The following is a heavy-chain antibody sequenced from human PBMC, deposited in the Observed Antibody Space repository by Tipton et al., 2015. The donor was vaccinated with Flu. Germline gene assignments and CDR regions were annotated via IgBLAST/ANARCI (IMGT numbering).Heavy chain of an antibody. V-gene: IGHV4-34*01. D-gene: IGHD6-13*01. Sequence: TLSLTCAVYDGSFSGYYWSWIRQPPGKGLEWIGEINHSGSTNYNPSLKSRVTISVDTSKNQFSLKLSSVTAADTAVYYCARTGYSSSWLYFQHWGQGTLVTVPS. CDR3: ARTGYSSSWLYFQH. J-gene: IGHJ1*01. CDR2: INHSGST. CDR1: DGSFSGYY.